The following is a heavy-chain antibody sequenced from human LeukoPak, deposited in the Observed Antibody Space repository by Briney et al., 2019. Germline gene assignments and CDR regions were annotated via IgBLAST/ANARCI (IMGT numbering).Heavy chain of an antibody. D-gene: IGHD5-12*01. CDR3: ARRVDSYYYYYMDV. CDR2: ISSSSSSI. Sequence: LSLTCAVYGGSFSGYYWSWVRQAPGKGLEWVSYISSSSSSIYDADSVRGRFTISRDNAKNSLYLQMNSLRAEDTAVYYCARRVDSYYYYYMDVWGKGTTVTVSS. J-gene: IGHJ6*03. V-gene: IGHV3-11*04. CDR1: GGSFSGYY.